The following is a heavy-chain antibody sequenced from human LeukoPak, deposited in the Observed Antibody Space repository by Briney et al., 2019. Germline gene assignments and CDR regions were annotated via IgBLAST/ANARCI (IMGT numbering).Heavy chain of an antibody. J-gene: IGHJ4*02. CDR2: IKNEVDGGTT. CDR3: TTIRGFCGGRSCLGY. V-gene: IGHV3-15*01. CDR1: EFTFSHAW. D-gene: IGHD2-15*01. Sequence: GGSLRLSCAVSEFTFSHAWMSWVRQAPGKGLEWVGRIKNEVDGGTTDYAAPVKGRFTIARDDSKNTLYLQMNSLKSEDTAVYYCTTIRGFCGGRSCLGYWGQGTLVTVSS.